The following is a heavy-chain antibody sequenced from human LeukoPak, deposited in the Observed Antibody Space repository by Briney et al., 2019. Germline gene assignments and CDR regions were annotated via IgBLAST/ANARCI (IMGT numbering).Heavy chain of an antibody. J-gene: IGHJ4*02. V-gene: IGHV4-31*03. CDR1: GGSISSGGYY. CDR3: AWISGSTLIFDY. CDR2: IYYSGST. Sequence: SETLSLTCTVSGGSISSGGYYWSWIRQHPGKGLEWIGYIYYSGSTYYNPSLKSRVTISVDTSKNQFSLKLSSVTAADTAVYYCAWISGSTLIFDYWGQGTLVTVSS. D-gene: IGHD3-22*01.